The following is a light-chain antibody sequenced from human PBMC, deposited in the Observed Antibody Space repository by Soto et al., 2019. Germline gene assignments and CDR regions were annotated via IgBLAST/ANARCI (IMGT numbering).Light chain of an antibody. CDR1: QSVSSW. J-gene: IGKJ2*01. V-gene: IGKV1-5*03. CDR3: QQYNGYST. Sequence: DIQMTQSPSTLSASVGDRVTITCRASQSVSSWLAWYQQKPGKAPKLLIYKASSLKSGVPSRFSGSGSGTEFTLTISSLQPDDFATYYCQQYNGYSTFGQGTKLEIK. CDR2: KAS.